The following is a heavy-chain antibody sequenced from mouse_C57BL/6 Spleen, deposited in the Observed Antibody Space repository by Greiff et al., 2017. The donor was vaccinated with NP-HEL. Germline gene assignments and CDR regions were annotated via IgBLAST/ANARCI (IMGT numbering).Heavy chain of an antibody. CDR2: IDPSDSET. D-gene: IGHD2-5*01. J-gene: IGHJ2*01. CDR1: GYTFTSYW. Sequence: VKLQQPGAELVRPGSSVKLSCKASGYTFTSYWMHWVKQRPIQGLEWIGNIDPSDSETHYNQKFKDKATLTVDKSSSTAYMQLSSLTSEDSAVYYCARQGSNYYFDYWGQGTTLTVSS. V-gene: IGHV1-52*01. CDR3: ARQGSNYYFDY.